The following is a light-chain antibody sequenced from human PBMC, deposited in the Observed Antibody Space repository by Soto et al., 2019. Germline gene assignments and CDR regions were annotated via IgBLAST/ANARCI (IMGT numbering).Light chain of an antibody. V-gene: IGLV2-14*01. CDR3: SSYTSSSTPV. J-gene: IGLJ1*01. CDR1: SSDVGGYNY. CDR2: EVS. Sequence: QSALTQPASVSGSPGQSITISCTGTSSDVGGYNYVSWYQQHPGKAPKLMIYEVSNRPSGVSNRFSGSKSGNTASLTISGLQAEDEADHYCSSYTSSSTPVFGTGTKVTVL.